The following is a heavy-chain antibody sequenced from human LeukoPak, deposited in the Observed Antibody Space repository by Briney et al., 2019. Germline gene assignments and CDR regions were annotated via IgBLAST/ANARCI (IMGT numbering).Heavy chain of an antibody. CDR1: GYTFTSYD. CDR3: ARSSYYYGSGSHTRFGY. Sequence: ASVKVSCKASGYTFTSYDINWVRQATGQGLEWMGWMNPNSGNTGYAQKFQGRVTMTRNTSVSTAYMELSSLRSEDTAVYYCARSSYYYGSGSHTRFGYWGQGTLVTVSS. D-gene: IGHD3-10*01. J-gene: IGHJ4*02. V-gene: IGHV1-8*01. CDR2: MNPNSGNT.